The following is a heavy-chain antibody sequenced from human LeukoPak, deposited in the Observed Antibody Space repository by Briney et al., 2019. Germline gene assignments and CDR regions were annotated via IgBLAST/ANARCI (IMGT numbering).Heavy chain of an antibody. CDR1: GGSISSYY. D-gene: IGHD2-2*01. V-gene: IGHV4-4*07. CDR2: IYTSGST. CDR3: ARATGCSSTSCYNWFDP. J-gene: IGHJ5*02. Sequence: SETLSLTCTVSGGSISSYYWSWIRQPPGKGLEWIWRIYTSGSTNYNPSPKSRVTMSVGSSKNQFSLKLSSVTAADTAVYYCARATGCSSTSCYNWFDPWGQGTLVTVSS.